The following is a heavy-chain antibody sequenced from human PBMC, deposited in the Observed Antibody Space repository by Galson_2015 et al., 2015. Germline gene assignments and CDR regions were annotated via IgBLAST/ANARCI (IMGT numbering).Heavy chain of an antibody. CDR1: GFTFSSYA. V-gene: IGHV3-30-3*01. CDR2: ISYDGSNK. J-gene: IGHJ6*02. CDR3: ARLPHYCSSTSCAGDYYYYGMDV. Sequence: SLRLSCAASGFTFSSYAMHWVRQAPGEGLEWVAVISYDGSNKYYADSVKGRFTISRDNSKNTLYLQMNSLRAEDTAVYHCARLPHYCSSTSCAGDYYYYGMDVWGQGTTVTVSS. D-gene: IGHD2-2*01.